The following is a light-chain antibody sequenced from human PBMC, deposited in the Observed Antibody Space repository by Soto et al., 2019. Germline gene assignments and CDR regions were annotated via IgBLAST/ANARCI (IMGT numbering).Light chain of an antibody. Sequence: DIQMTQSPSTLSASVGDRVTITCRASQSISSWLAWYQQKPGKAPKLLIYDASSLERGVASRFSGSGSGTEFTLTISSLQTDDFATYYCQQYNSYSITFGQGTRLEIK. J-gene: IGKJ5*01. V-gene: IGKV1-5*01. CDR1: QSISSW. CDR2: DAS. CDR3: QQYNSYSIT.